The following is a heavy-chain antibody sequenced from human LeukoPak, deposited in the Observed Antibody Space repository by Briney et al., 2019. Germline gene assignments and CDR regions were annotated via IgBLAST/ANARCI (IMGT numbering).Heavy chain of an antibody. CDR2: INHSGST. CDR3: ARTPPGSDAFDI. CDR1: GGSFSGYY. V-gene: IGHV4-34*01. Sequence: PSETLSLTCAVYGGSFSGYYWSWIRQPPGKGLEWIGDINHSGSTNYNPTLKSRVTISVDTSKNQFSLKLSSVTAADTAVYYCARTPPGSDAFDIWGQGTMVTVSS. D-gene: IGHD3-10*01. J-gene: IGHJ3*02.